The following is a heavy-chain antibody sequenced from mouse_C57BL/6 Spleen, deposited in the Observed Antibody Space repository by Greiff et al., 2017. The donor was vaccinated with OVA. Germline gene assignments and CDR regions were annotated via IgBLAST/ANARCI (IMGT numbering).Heavy chain of an antibody. D-gene: IGHD2-4*01. CDR2: IDPSDSYT. Sequence: QVQLKQPGAELVRPGASVKLSCKASGYTFTSYWMHWVKQRPGQGLEWIGVIDPSDSYTNYNQKFKGKATLTVDTSSSTAYMQLSSLTSEDSADYCCARGYYDDDDALYFDYWGQGTTLTVSS. CDR3: ARGYYDDDDALYFDY. CDR1: GYTFTSYW. V-gene: IGHV1-59*01. J-gene: IGHJ2*01.